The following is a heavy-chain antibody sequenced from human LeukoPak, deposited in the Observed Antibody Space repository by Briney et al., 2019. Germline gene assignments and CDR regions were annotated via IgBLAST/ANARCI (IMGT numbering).Heavy chain of an antibody. D-gene: IGHD3-9*01. CDR1: GFTFSSYA. CDR3: ARGPEVLRYFDWLIY. V-gene: IGHV3-30-3*01. CDR2: ISYDGSNK. J-gene: IGHJ4*02. Sequence: PGGSLRLSCAASGFTFSSYAMHWVRQAPGKGLEWVAVISYDGSNKYYADSMKGRFTISRDNSKNTLYLQMNSLRAEDTAVYYCARGPEVLRYFDWLIYWGQGTLVTVSS.